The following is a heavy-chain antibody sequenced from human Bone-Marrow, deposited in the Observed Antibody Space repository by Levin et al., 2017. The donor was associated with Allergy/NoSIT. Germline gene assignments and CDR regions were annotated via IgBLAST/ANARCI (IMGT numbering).Heavy chain of an antibody. V-gene: IGHV4-59*11. D-gene: IGHD5-24*01. J-gene: IGHJ3*02. CDR2: IYYSGST. Sequence: SQTLSLTCTVSGGSISSHYWSWIRQPPGKGLEWIGYIYYSGSTNYNPSLKSRVTISVDTSKNQFSLKLSSVTAADTAVYYCARALGGYNSFVVAFDIWGQGTMVTVSS. CDR3: ARALGGYNSFVVAFDI. CDR1: GGSISSHY.